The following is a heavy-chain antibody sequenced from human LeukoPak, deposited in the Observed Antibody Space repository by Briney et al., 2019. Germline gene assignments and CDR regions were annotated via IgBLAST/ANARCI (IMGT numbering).Heavy chain of an antibody. CDR2: ISYDGTYK. J-gene: IGHJ4*02. CDR1: GFNFSSYG. V-gene: IGHV3-30*03. CDR3: RGYYYDSSGFYRHY. Sequence: GGSLRLSCAASGFNFSSYGMHWVRQAPGKGLEWVAVISYDGTYKYYADSVKGRFTVSRDNSKNTLYLQMNSLRAEDTAVYYCRGYYYDSSGFYRHYWGQGTLVTVSS. D-gene: IGHD3-22*01.